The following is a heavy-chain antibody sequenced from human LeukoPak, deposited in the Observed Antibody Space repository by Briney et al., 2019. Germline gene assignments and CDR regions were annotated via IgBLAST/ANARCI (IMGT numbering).Heavy chain of an antibody. CDR1: GGSISTNNW. V-gene: IGHV4-4*02. D-gene: IGHD1-26*01. CDR3: ARAPLSGTYYTDAFDI. Sequence: TSSETLSLTCAVSGGSISTNNWWTWVRQPPGKGLEWIGETHHSGSTDYNPSLKSRVTISPDKSKNQFSLTLTSVTAADTAVYFCARAPLSGTYYTDAFDIWGQGTMVTVSS. CDR2: THHSGST. J-gene: IGHJ3*02.